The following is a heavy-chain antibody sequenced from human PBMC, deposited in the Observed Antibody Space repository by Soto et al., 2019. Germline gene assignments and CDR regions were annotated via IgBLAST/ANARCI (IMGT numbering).Heavy chain of an antibody. J-gene: IGHJ5*02. V-gene: IGHV3-74*01. Sequence: EVQLVESGGGLVQPGGSLRLSCTASGFAFSHYWMHWVRQAPGKGLMWVSRINGDGSATTYADSVKGRFTISRDNAKNTLYLQMNSLRAEDTAVYYCVRSAWFDRWGQGTLVTVSS. CDR1: GFAFSHYW. CDR2: INGDGSAT. CDR3: VRSAWFDR.